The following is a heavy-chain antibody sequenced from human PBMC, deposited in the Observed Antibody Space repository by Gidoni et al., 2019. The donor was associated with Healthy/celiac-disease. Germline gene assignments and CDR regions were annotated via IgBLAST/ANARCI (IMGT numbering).Heavy chain of an antibody. V-gene: IGHV3-33*01. D-gene: IGHD3-3*01. CDR1: GFTFSSYG. Sequence: QVQLVESGGGVVQPGRSLRLSCAASGFTFSSYGMHWVRQAPGKGLEWVAVIWYDGSNKYYADSVKGRFTISRDNSKNTLYLQMNGLRAEDTAVYYCARESHHDTTIYYDFWSGHHYYYYYGMDVWGQGTTVTVSS. J-gene: IGHJ6*02. CDR2: IWYDGSNK. CDR3: ARESHHDTTIYYDFWSGHHYYYYYGMDV.